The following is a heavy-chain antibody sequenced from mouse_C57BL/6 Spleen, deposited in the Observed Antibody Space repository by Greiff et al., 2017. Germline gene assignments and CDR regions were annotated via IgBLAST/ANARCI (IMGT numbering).Heavy chain of an antibody. V-gene: IGHV2-5*01. J-gene: IGHJ4*01. CDR1: GFSLTSYG. CDR2: IWRGGST. CDR3: AKTFNLYDYGGYAMDY. D-gene: IGHD2-4*01. Sequence: VMLVESGPGLVQPSQSLSITCTVSGFSLTSYGVHWVRQSPGKGLEWLGVIWRGGSTDYNAAFMSRLSITKDNSKSQVFFKMNSLQADDTAIYYCAKTFNLYDYGGYAMDYWGQGTSVTVSS.